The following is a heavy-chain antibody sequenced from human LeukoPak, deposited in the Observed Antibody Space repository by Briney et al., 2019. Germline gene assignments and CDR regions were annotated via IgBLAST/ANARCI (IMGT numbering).Heavy chain of an antibody. Sequence: SETLSLTCAVYGGSFSGYYWSWIRQPPGKGLEWIGEINHSGSTNYNPSLKSRVTISVDTSKNQFSLKLSSVTAADTAVYYCARGDGATATRDFDYWGQGTLVTVSS. CDR2: INHSGST. CDR3: ARGDGATATRDFDY. V-gene: IGHV4-34*01. D-gene: IGHD3-10*01. CDR1: GGSFSGYY. J-gene: IGHJ4*02.